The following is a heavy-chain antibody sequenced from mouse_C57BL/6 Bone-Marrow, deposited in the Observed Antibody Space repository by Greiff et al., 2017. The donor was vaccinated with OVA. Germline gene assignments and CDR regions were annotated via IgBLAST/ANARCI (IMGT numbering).Heavy chain of an antibody. CDR1: GYTFTSFT. D-gene: IGHD2-12*01. CDR2: INPSSGYT. Sequence: VQLQQSGAELARPGASVKMSCKASGYTFTSFTMHWVKQRPGQGLEWIGYINPSSGYTKYNQKFKDKATLTADKSSSTAYMQLSSLTSEDSAVYYCARLRRFDYWGQGTTLTVSS. J-gene: IGHJ2*01. CDR3: ARLRRFDY. V-gene: IGHV1-4*01.